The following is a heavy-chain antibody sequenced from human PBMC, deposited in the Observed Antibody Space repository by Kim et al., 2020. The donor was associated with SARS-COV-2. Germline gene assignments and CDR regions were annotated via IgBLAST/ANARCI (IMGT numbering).Heavy chain of an antibody. CDR1: GGSFSGYY. D-gene: IGHD6-6*01. J-gene: IGHJ5*01. CDR2: INHSGST. V-gene: IGHV4-34*01. CDR3: ARVIGIAARRFDS. Sequence: GSLRLSCAVYGGSFSGYYWSWIRQPPGKGLEWIGEINHSGSTNYNPSLKSRVTISVDTSKNQFSLKLSSVTAADTAVYYCARVIGIAARRFDSWGQGTLVTVSS.